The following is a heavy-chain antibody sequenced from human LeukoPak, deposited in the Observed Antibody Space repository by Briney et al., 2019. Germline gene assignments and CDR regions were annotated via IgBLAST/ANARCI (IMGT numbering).Heavy chain of an antibody. D-gene: IGHD2-2*01. CDR2: IYTSGST. CDR1: GGSISSYY. CDR3: ARHVPPSYYVDY. J-gene: IGHJ4*02. Sequence: PSETLSLTCTDSGGSISSYYWSWIRQPPGKGLEWIGYIYTSGSTNYNPSLKSRVTISVDTSKNQFSLKLSSVTAADTAVYYCARHVPPSYYVDYWGQGTLVTVSS. V-gene: IGHV4-4*09.